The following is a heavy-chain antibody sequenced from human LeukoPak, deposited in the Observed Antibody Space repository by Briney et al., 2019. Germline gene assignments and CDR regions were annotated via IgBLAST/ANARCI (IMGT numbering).Heavy chain of an antibody. CDR1: GYTFTRYG. CDR3: AREEDYYGSGSYKGNWFDP. J-gene: IGHJ5*02. D-gene: IGHD3-10*01. V-gene: IGHV1-18*01. CDR2: ISAYNGNT. Sequence: ASVKVSCKASGYTFTRYGISWVRQAPGQGLQWLGWISAYNGNTNYAQKLQGRVTMTTDTSTSTAYMELRSLRSDDTAVYYCAREEDYYGSGSYKGNWFDPWGQGTLVTVSS.